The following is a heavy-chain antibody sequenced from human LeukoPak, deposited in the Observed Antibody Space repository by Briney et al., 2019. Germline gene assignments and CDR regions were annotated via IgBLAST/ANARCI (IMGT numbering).Heavy chain of an antibody. Sequence: ASVKVSCKASGYTFTDYYIHWVRQAPGQGLEWMGWINPNSGGTNSAQKFQGRVTMTRDTSISTAYMDLNTLRSDDTAVYYCAREAFTTVTSATHAFDIWGQGTMVTVSS. CDR1: GYTFTDYY. V-gene: IGHV1-2*02. CDR3: AREAFTTVTSATHAFDI. CDR2: INPNSGGT. J-gene: IGHJ3*02. D-gene: IGHD4-17*01.